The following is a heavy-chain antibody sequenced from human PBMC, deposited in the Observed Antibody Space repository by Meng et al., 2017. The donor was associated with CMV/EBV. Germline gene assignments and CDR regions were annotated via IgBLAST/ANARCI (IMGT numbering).Heavy chain of an antibody. J-gene: IGHJ4*02. V-gene: IGHV1-69*02. CDR2: IIPILGIA. CDR3: AKGATVVRYYFDY. Sequence: SVKVSCKASGGTFSSYTISWVRQAPGQGLEWMGRIIPILGIANYAQKFQGRVTITADKSTSTAYMELSSLRAEDTAVYYCAKGATVVRYYFDYWGQGTLVTVSS. CDR1: GGTFSSYT. D-gene: IGHD4-23*01.